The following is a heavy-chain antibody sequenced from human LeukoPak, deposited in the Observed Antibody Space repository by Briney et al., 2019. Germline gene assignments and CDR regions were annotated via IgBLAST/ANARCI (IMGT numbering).Heavy chain of an antibody. J-gene: IGHJ1*01. CDR1: GGTFSSYA. D-gene: IGHD4-17*01. CDR2: IIPILGIA. CDR3: ARDKLYGDFEYFQH. Sequence: SVKVSCKASGGTFSSYAISWVRQAPGQGLEWMGRIIPILGIANYAQKFQGRVTITADKSTSTAYMELSSLRSEDTAVYYCARDKLYGDFEYFQHWGQAPWSPSPQ. V-gene: IGHV1-69*04.